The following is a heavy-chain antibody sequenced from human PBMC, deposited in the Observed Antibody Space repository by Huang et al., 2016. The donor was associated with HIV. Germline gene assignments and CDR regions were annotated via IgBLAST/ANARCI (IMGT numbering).Heavy chain of an antibody. Sequence: VQLVESGGGVVQPGRPLRLSCAASGFPFNNHAMHWVRQNQGKGWEWVAVISNDGSNNYYADSVKGRFTISRDSAKSTLFLHMTSLRTEDTAVYYCARAKDTWDAYDIWGQGTMVIVSS. CDR2: ISNDGSNN. V-gene: IGHV3-30-3*01. J-gene: IGHJ3*02. CDR1: GFPFNNHA. D-gene: IGHD5-18*01. CDR3: ARAKDTWDAYDI.